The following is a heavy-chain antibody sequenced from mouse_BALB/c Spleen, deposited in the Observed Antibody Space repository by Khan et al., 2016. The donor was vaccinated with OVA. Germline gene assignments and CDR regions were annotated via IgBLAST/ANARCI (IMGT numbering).Heavy chain of an antibody. Sequence: EGKRKEGGAELVKPGATVKLSCTASGLTITDTYMHWVKQWPEQGLEWIGRIDPPNGNTKYDPKFQGKATITADTSSNTAYLQLSSLTSDDTAVYYCARLAGKWGQGTTLTVSS. V-gene: IGHV14-3*02. J-gene: IGHJ2*01. CDR2: IDPPNGNT. CDR1: GLTITDTY. CDR3: ARLAGK.